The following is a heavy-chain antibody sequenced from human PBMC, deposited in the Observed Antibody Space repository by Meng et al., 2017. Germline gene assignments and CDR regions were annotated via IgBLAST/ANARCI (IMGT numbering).Heavy chain of an antibody. CDR3: ARDVGGDYETLFDY. J-gene: IGHJ4*02. CDR2: IVYSGST. Sequence: VQWQESGPGLVRPSETLSLTCTVSGGSVGSGNYYWSWIRQPPGKGLEWIGYIVYSGSTTYNPSLKTRVTISVDTSKNQFSLKLTSVTAADTAVYFCARDVGGDYETLFDYWGQGTLVTVSS. V-gene: IGHV4-61*01. CDR1: GGSVGSGNYY. D-gene: IGHD4-17*01.